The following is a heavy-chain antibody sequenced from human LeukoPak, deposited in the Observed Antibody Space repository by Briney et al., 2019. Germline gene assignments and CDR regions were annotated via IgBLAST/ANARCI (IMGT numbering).Heavy chain of an antibody. D-gene: IGHD3-3*01. CDR1: GYTFTSYS. CDR3: ARAQIDFWSGYYSI. Sequence: ASVKVSCKASGYTFTSYSITWVRQAPGQGLEWMGWISAYDGNTNYAQKLRDRVTMTTDTSTSTAYMEMRSLRSDDTAVYYCARAQIDFWSGYYSIWGQGTLVTVSS. CDR2: ISAYDGNT. J-gene: IGHJ4*02. V-gene: IGHV1-18*01.